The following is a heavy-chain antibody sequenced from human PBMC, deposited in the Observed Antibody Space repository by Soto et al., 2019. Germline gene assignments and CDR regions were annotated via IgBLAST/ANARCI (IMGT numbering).Heavy chain of an antibody. J-gene: IGHJ3*02. D-gene: IGHD3-10*01. CDR3: ARARHSSGSGSYTPFDI. CDR2: MNPNSGGS. V-gene: IGHV1-2*02. Sequence: QVQLVQSGAEVKKPGASVKVSCKASGYTLTANYIHWVRQAPGYGLQWLGWMNPNSGGSQYAQRFQGRVTMSRDTSISTAYMELTRLTSDDTAVYYCARARHSSGSGSYTPFDIWGQGTMVTVSS. CDR1: GYTLTANY.